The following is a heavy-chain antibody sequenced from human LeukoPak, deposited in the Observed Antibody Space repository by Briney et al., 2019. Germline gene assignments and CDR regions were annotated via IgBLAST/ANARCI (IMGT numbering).Heavy chain of an antibody. J-gene: IGHJ4*02. D-gene: IGHD3-10*01. CDR3: ARDPNYYGSGSYLAY. Sequence: GGSLRLPCAASGSTFSSFVMTWVRQAPGRGLEWVSPISGSGGSTYYADSVKGRFTISRDNSKNTLYLQMNSLRAEDTAVYYCARDPNYYGSGSYLAYWGQGTLVTVSS. V-gene: IGHV3-23*01. CDR1: GSTFSSFV. CDR2: ISGSGGST.